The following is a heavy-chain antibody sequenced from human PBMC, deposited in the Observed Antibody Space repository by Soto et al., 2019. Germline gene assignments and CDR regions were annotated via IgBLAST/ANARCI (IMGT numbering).Heavy chain of an antibody. CDR1: GFTFSSYA. D-gene: IGHD3-10*01. CDR2: ISGSGGST. CDR3: AKAIRYGSGRPPLDY. V-gene: IGHV3-23*01. Sequence: GGSLRLSCAASGFTFSSYAMSWVRQAPGKGLEWVSAISGSGGSTYYADSVKGRFTISRDNSKNTLYLQMNSLRAEDTAVYYCAKAIRYGSGRPPLDYWGQGTLVTVSS. J-gene: IGHJ4*02.